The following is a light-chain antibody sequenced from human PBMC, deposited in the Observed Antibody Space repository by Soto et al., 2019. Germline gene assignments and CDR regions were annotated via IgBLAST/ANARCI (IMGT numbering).Light chain of an antibody. CDR2: GAS. Sequence: EIVLTQSPGTLSLSPGQRPTLSCRASQSVSSNSLAWYNQKPGQPPRLXRYGASSRATCIPDGFSGSGSGTEFTLTISRLQPEDFEMYYCQQYGSSLITFGQGTRLEIK. J-gene: IGKJ5*01. V-gene: IGKV3-20*01. CDR1: QSVSSNS. CDR3: QQYGSSLIT.